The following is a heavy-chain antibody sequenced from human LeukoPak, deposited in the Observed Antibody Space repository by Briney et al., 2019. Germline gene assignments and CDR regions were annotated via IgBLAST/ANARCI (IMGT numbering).Heavy chain of an antibody. D-gene: IGHD2-15*01. CDR1: GFTFSSYA. J-gene: IGHJ4*02. CDR3: ARDREILAYCSGGTCYSNGYGY. Sequence: GGSLRLSCAASGFTFSSYAMNWVRQAPGKGLEWVAVISHDGSNEYYADSVKGRFTISRDNSKNTLYLQMNSLRAEDTAVDYCARDREILAYCSGGTCYSNGYGYWGQGTLVTVSS. V-gene: IGHV3-30-3*01. CDR2: ISHDGSNE.